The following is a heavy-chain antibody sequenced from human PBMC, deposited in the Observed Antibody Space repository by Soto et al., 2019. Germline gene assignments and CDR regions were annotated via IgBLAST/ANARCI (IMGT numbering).Heavy chain of an antibody. CDR3: AKVVVPAAMVNYYYGMDA. Sequence: GGSLRLSCAASGFTFSGYAMHWVRQPPGKGLEWVAVTSYDGNNKYYADSVKGRFTISRDNSKNTLYLQMNSLRAEDMAVYYCAKVVVPAAMVNYYYGMDAWGQGTTVTVSS. CDR2: TSYDGNNK. J-gene: IGHJ6*02. V-gene: IGHV3-30*04. D-gene: IGHD2-2*01. CDR1: GFTFSGYA.